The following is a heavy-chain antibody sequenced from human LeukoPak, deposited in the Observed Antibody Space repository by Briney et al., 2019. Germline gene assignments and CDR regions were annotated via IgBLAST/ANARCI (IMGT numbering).Heavy chain of an antibody. Sequence: SETLSLTCTVSGGSISSYYWSWIRQPPGKGLEWIGYIYYSGSTNYNPSLKSRVTISVDTSKNQFSLKLSSVTAADTAVYYCATSQFDYDSSGTFDFWGQGTLVTVSS. CDR2: IYYSGST. J-gene: IGHJ4*02. CDR3: ATSQFDYDSSGTFDF. D-gene: IGHD3-22*01. CDR1: GGSISSYY. V-gene: IGHV4-59*01.